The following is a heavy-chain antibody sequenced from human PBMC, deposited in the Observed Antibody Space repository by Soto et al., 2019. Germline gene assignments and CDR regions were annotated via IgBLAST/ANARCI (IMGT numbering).Heavy chain of an antibody. J-gene: IGHJ3*02. V-gene: IGHV3-7*01. D-gene: IGHD6-19*01. CDR1: GFTFSSYW. CDR3: ARERAVANDAFDI. CDR2: IKQDGSEK. Sequence: GGSLRLSCAASGFTFSSYWMSWVRQAPGKGLEWVANIKQDGSEKYYVDSVKGRFTISRDNAKNSLYLQMNSLRAEDTAVYYCARERAVANDAFDIWGQGTMVTVSS.